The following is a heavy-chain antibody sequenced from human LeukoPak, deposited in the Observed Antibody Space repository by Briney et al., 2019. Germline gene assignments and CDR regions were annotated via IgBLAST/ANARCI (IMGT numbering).Heavy chain of an antibody. CDR2: INSDGSST. D-gene: IGHD2-15*01. V-gene: IGHV3-74*01. J-gene: IGHJ6*03. CDR3: ARGGFCSGGSCPVDYYYYMDV. CDR1: GFTFSNYW. Sequence: GGSLRLSCAASGFTFSNYWMHWVRQAPGKGLVWVSRINSDGSSTSYADSVKGRFTISRDNAKNTLYLQLNSLRAEDTAVYYCARGGFCSGGSCPVDYYYYMDVWGKGTTVTVS.